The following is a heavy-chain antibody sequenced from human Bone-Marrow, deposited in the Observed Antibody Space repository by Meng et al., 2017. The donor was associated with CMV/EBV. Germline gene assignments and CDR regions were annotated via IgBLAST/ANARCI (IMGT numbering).Heavy chain of an antibody. D-gene: IGHD2-2*01. Sequence: ASVKVSCKASGYTFTSYGISWVRQAPGQGLEWMGWISAYNGNTNYAQKLQGRVTMTRNTSISTAYMELSRLRSDDTAVYYCARDLLGGYCSSTSCPIFGYWGQGTLVTVSS. CDR3: ARDLLGGYCSSTSCPIFGY. CDR2: ISAYNGNT. V-gene: IGHV1-18*01. CDR1: GYTFTSYG. J-gene: IGHJ4*02.